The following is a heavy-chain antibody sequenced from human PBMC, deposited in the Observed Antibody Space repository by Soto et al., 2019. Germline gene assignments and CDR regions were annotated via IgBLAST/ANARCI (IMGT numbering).Heavy chain of an antibody. D-gene: IGHD1-26*01. V-gene: IGHV3-30-3*01. CDR3: ARVPRPYSGSYWEEFDY. Sequence: QVQLVESGGGVVQPGRSLRLSCAASGFTFSSYAMHWVRQAPGKGLEWVAVISYDGSNKYYADFVKGRFTISRDNSKNTLYLQMNSLRAEDTAVYYCARVPRPYSGSYWEEFDYWGQGTLVTVSS. J-gene: IGHJ4*02. CDR1: GFTFSSYA. CDR2: ISYDGSNK.